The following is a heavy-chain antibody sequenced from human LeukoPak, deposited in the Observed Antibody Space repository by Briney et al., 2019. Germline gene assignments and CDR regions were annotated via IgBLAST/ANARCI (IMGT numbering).Heavy chain of an antibody. CDR1: GFTFSSYA. V-gene: IGHV3-23*01. D-gene: IGHD2-21*02. Sequence: GGSLRLSCAASGFTFSSYAMSWVRQAPGKGLEGVSAISGRGGSTYYADSVKGRFTISRDNSKNTLYLQMNSLRAEDTAVYYCVKDMEYCGGDCYPDAFDIWGQGTMVTVSS. CDR2: ISGRGGST. CDR3: VKDMEYCGGDCYPDAFDI. J-gene: IGHJ3*02.